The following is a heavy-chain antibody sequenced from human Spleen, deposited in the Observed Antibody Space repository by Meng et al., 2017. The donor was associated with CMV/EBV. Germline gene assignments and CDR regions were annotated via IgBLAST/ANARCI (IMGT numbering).Heavy chain of an antibody. CDR2: ISSSGSTI. CDR3: ARDSGSYYYYYYGMDV. Sequence: GESLKISCAASGFTFSSYAMNWVRQAPGKGLEWVSYISSSGSTIYYADSVKGRFTISRDNAKNSLYLQMNSLRAEDTAVYYCARDSGSYYYYYYGMDVWGQGTTVTVSS. V-gene: IGHV3-48*03. CDR1: GFTFSSYA. D-gene: IGHD1-26*01. J-gene: IGHJ6*02.